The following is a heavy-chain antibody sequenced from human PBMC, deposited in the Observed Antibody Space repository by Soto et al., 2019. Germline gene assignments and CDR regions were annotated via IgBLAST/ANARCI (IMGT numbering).Heavy chain of an antibody. CDR2: IWYDGSNK. D-gene: IGHD2-2*01. J-gene: IGHJ6*02. CDR1: GFTFSSYG. Sequence: HPGGSLRLSCAASGFTFSSYGMHWVRQAPGKGLEWVAVIWYDGSNKYYADSVKGRFTISRDNSKNTLYLQMNSLRAEDTAVYYCAREAGCSSTSCYRHYYYYYGMDVWGQGTTVTVSS. V-gene: IGHV3-33*01. CDR3: AREAGCSSTSCYRHYYYYYGMDV.